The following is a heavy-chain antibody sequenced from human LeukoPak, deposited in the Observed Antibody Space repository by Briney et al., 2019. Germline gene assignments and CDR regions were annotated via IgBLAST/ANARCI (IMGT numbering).Heavy chain of an antibody. CDR2: IYYRGST. V-gene: IGHV4-39*07. D-gene: IGHD3-3*01. J-gene: IGHJ4*02. CDR1: GGSISSSSYY. CDR3: VATDFWSGSFDY. Sequence: PSETLSLTCTVSGGSISSSSYYWGWIRQPPGKGLEWIGSIYYRGSTYYNPSLKSRVTISVDTSKNQFSLKLSSVTAADTAVYYCVATDFWSGSFDYWGQGTLVTVSS.